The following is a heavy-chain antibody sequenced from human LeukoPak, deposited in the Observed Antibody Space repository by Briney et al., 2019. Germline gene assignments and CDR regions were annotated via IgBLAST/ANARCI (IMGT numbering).Heavy chain of an antibody. CDR3: ARDDPWYGNY. V-gene: IGHV3-21*01. J-gene: IGHJ4*02. D-gene: IGHD6-13*01. Sequence: NTGGSLRLSCAASGFTFSSYSMNWVRQAPGKGLEWVSSISSSSSYIYYADSVKGRFTISRDNAKNSLYLQMNSLRAEDTAVYYCARDDPWYGNYWGQGTLVTVSS. CDR2: ISSSSSYI. CDR1: GFTFSSYS.